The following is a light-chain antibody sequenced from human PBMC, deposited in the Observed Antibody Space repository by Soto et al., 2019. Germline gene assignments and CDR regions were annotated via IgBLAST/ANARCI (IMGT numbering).Light chain of an antibody. CDR3: QQNDNAPYT. V-gene: IGKV1-39*01. J-gene: IGKJ2*01. Sequence: DIHMTQSPSSLSACVGDTVSITCRASQNIRDRLNWYQKRPGKAPKLLMYGTSSLQTGVPSRFSGGASGTDFTLTINSLQPEDFATYYCQQNDNAPYTFGQGTNLEIK. CDR1: QNIRDR. CDR2: GTS.